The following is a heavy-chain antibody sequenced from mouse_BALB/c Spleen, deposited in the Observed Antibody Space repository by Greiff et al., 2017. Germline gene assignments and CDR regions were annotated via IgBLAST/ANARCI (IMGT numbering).Heavy chain of an antibody. J-gene: IGHJ4*01. CDR2: ISSGGST. V-gene: IGHV5-6-5*01. CDR3: AKGYRYDGAMDY. CDR1: GFTFSSYA. D-gene: IGHD2-14*01. Sequence: EVKVVESGGGLVKPGGSLKLSCAASGFTFSSYAMSWVRQTPEKRLEWVASISSGGSTYYPDSVKGRFTISRDNARNILYLQMSSLRSEDTAMYYCAKGYRYDGAMDYWGQGTSVTVSS.